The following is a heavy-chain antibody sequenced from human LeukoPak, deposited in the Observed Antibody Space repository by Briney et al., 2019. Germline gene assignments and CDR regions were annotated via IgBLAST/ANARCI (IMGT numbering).Heavy chain of an antibody. Sequence: IPSETLSLTCTVSGGSIRSSSYYWGWIRQPPGKGLEWIGSIYYSGSTYYNASLKSRGTISVDTSKNQFSLKLNSVTAADTAVYSCARQVVAVAGTGYFDYWGQGTLVTVSS. CDR2: IYYSGST. CDR3: ARQVVAVAGTGYFDY. CDR1: GGSIRSSSYY. D-gene: IGHD6-19*01. J-gene: IGHJ4*02. V-gene: IGHV4-39*01.